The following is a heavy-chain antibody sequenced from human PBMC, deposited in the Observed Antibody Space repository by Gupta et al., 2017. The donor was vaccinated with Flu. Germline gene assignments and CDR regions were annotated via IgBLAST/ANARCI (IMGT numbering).Heavy chain of an antibody. Sequence: QMQLVQSGPEVQKPGTSVKVSCKASGFTFTSSAMQWVRQARGQRLEWIGWIVVGSGNTNYAQKCQERVTITRDMSTSTADMELSSVRSEDTAVYYCAAGYWSSTSCYPVDYGGQGTLVTVSS. D-gene: IGHD2-2*01. CDR1: GFTFTSSA. CDR3: AAGYWSSTSCYPVDY. J-gene: IGHJ4*02. V-gene: IGHV1-58*02. CDR2: IVVGSGNT.